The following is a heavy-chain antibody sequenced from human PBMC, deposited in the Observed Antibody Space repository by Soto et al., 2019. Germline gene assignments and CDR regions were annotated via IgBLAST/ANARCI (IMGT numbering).Heavy chain of an antibody. V-gene: IGHV1-8*01. D-gene: IGHD6-13*01. J-gene: IGHJ4*02. CDR2: MNPNIGNT. CDR3: SRGSSLAAAGTEDY. CDR1: GYTFTSYD. Sequence: QVQLVQSGAEVKKPGASVKVSCKASGYTFTSYDINWVRQATGQVLEWMGWMNPNIGNTGYAQKYHVRVTITRNTSRSTAHMELSRLRSEDTAVYYCSRGSSLAAAGTEDYWGQGTLVTVSS.